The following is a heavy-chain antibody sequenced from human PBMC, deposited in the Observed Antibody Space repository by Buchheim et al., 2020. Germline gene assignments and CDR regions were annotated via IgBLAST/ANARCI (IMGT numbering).Heavy chain of an antibody. CDR1: GFTFSTYS. Sequence: EVQLVESGGGLVQPGGSLRLSCAASGFTFSTYSMNWVRQAPGKGLEWVSYLSSGSSTIYYADSFEGRFTISRDNAKNSLYLQMNSLKDEDTAVYYCARGGYFYFDSWGQGTL. CDR3: ARGGYFYFDS. D-gene: IGHD3-22*01. J-gene: IGHJ4*02. CDR2: LSSGSSTI. V-gene: IGHV3-48*02.